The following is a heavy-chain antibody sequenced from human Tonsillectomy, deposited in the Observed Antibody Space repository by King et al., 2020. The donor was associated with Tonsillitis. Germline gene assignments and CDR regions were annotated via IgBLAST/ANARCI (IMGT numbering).Heavy chain of an antibody. Sequence: QLVQSGGGLVQPGRSLRLSCTASGFTFGDHAMGWVRQAPGKGLEWGGFIRASVYGGTTEYAASVKGRFSISRDDSKSIAYLQMNSLKTEDTAVFYCARGGVGDPFDIWGQGTMVTVSS. CDR1: GFTFGDHA. V-gene: IGHV3-49*04. CDR2: IRASVYGGTT. J-gene: IGHJ3*02. D-gene: IGHD3-16*01. CDR3: ARGGVGDPFDI.